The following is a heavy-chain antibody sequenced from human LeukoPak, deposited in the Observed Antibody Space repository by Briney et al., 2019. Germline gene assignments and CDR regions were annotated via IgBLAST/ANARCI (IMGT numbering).Heavy chain of an antibody. D-gene: IGHD6-13*01. CDR2: INPSGGST. CDR3: ARDHSSWYAGLVFDY. Sequence: ASVKVSCKASGYTFTSYYMHWVRQAPGQGLEWMGIINPSGGSTSYAQKFQGRVTMTRDTSTSTVYMELSSLRSEDTAVYYCARDHSSWYAGLVFDYWGQGTLVTVPS. V-gene: IGHV1-46*01. CDR1: GYTFTSYY. J-gene: IGHJ4*02.